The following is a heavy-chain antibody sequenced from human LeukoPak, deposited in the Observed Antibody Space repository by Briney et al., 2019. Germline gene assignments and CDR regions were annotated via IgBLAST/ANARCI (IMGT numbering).Heavy chain of an antibody. J-gene: IGHJ3*02. Sequence: SQTLSLTCTVSGGSISSGSYYWSWIRQPAGKGLEWIGRIYTSGSTYYNPSLKSRVTISVDTSKNQFSLKLSSVTAADTAVYYCARHGPRGSYFRERAFDIWGQGTMVTVSS. CDR1: GGSISSGSYY. D-gene: IGHD1-26*01. CDR2: IYTSGST. CDR3: ARHGPRGSYFRERAFDI. V-gene: IGHV4-61*02.